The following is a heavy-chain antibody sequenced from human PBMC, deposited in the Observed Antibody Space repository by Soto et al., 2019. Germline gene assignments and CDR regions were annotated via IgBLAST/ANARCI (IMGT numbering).Heavy chain of an antibody. V-gene: IGHV4-59*01. CDR1: GGSISSYY. CDR3: ARVNSGYPGNWFDP. D-gene: IGHD5-12*01. Sequence: SETLSLTCTVSGGSISSYYWSWIRQPPGKGLEWIGYIYYSGSTNYNPSLKSRVTISVDTSKNQFSLKLSSVTAADTAVYCCARVNSGYPGNWFDPWGQGTLVTVSS. CDR2: IYYSGST. J-gene: IGHJ5*02.